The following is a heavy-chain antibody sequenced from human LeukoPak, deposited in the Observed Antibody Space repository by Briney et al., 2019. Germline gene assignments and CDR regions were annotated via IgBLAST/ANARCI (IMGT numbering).Heavy chain of an antibody. V-gene: IGHV4-59*12. CDR1: SGSINGYY. J-gene: IGHJ2*01. D-gene: IGHD6-13*01. CDR3: ARGGREQLVRNWYFDL. Sequence: SETLSLTCTVSSGSINGYYWSWIRQPPGKGLEWVGYISYSGSTNYNPSLKSRVTISVDTSKNQFSLKLSSVTAADTAVYYCARGGREQLVRNWYFDLWGRGTLVTVSS. CDR2: ISYSGST.